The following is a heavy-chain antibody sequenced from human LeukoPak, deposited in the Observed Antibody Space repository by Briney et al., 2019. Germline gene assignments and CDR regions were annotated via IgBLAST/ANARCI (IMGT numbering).Heavy chain of an antibody. Sequence: SETLSLTCTVSGGSISSGNWWSWVRQPPGKGLEWIGEIFHTGSTNYNPSLKSRVTISVDTSKNQFSLKLSSVTAADTAVYYCARVGYFDWFIAFDIWGQGTMVTVSS. D-gene: IGHD3-9*01. V-gene: IGHV4-4*02. J-gene: IGHJ3*02. CDR3: ARVGYFDWFIAFDI. CDR2: IFHTGST. CDR1: GGSISSGNW.